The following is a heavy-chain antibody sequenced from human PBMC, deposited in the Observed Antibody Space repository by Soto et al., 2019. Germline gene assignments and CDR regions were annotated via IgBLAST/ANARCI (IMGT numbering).Heavy chain of an antibody. V-gene: IGHV1-3*01. Sequence: VSVKVSCKASGYTFTDYAIHWVRQAPGQGLEWMGWINVGNGNTGYSRKFQGRVTNARDMSASTAYIEVTSLTSEDTAIYYCAREGAHYTPLDHWGQGTRVTVSS. D-gene: IGHD2-15*01. CDR2: INVGNGNT. CDR1: GYTFTDYA. J-gene: IGHJ4*02. CDR3: AREGAHYTPLDH.